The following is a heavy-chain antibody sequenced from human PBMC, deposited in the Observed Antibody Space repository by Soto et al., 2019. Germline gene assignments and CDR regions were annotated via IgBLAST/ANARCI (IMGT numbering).Heavy chain of an antibody. Sequence: SETLSLTCTVSGGSISSYYWSWIRQPPGKGLEWIGYIYYSGSTNYNPSLKSRVTISVDTSKNQFSLKLSSVTAADTAVYYCARTHVGASPDYYYYYGMDVWGQGTTVTISS. J-gene: IGHJ6*02. CDR2: IYYSGST. D-gene: IGHD1-26*01. V-gene: IGHV4-59*01. CDR3: ARTHVGASPDYYYYYGMDV. CDR1: GGSISSYY.